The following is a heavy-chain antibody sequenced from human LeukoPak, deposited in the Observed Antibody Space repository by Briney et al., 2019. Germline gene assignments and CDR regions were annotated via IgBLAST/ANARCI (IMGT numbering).Heavy chain of an antibody. CDR1: GGSISSSSYY. J-gene: IGHJ4*02. Sequence: SETLSLTCTVSGGSISSSSYYWGWVRQPPGKGLEWSGSIYYSGSTNYNPSLKSRVTISVDTSKNQFSVKLSSVTAADTAVYYCARVRRITGTTDFDYWGQGTLVTVSS. CDR3: ARVRRITGTTDFDY. CDR2: IYYSGST. V-gene: IGHV4-39*07. D-gene: IGHD1-20*01.